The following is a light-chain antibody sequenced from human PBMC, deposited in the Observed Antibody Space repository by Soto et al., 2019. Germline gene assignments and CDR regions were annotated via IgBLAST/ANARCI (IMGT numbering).Light chain of an antibody. CDR2: KAS. J-gene: IGKJ4*01. CDR1: ESIGSF. V-gene: IGKV1-5*03. Sequence: DILMTQSPSTLSASLGDRVTITCRASESIGSFLAWYQQKAGKAPKLLIYKASTLQIEVPSRFSGSGSGTDFTLTINGLQPDDFATYYCQEYVSYSALAFGGGTKVEIK. CDR3: QEYVSYSALA.